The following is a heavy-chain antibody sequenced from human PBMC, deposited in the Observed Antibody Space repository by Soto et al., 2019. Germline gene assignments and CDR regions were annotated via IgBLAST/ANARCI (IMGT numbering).Heavy chain of an antibody. J-gene: IGHJ1*01. Sequence: QLQLQESGSGLVKPSQTLSLTCAVSGGSISSGGYSWSWIRQPPGKGLEWIGYIYHSGSTYYNPSPKSRVTTSEDRSKNQCSLKLSSVTAADTAVYYCASSYYDSSGSALRDWGQGTLVTVSS. CDR1: GGSISSGGYS. D-gene: IGHD3-22*01. V-gene: IGHV4-30-2*01. CDR2: IYHSGST. CDR3: ASSYYDSSGSALRD.